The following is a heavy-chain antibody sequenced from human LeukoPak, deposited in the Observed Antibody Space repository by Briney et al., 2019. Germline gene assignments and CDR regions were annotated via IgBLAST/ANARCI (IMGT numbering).Heavy chain of an antibody. D-gene: IGHD3-22*01. CDR2: IYWNDGK. CDR1: GFSLSTSGVG. CDR3: AHSPNYDSTETPFDY. Sequence: SGPTLVNPTQTLTLTCTFSGFSLSTSGVGVGWIRQPPGKALEWLALIYWNDGKRYSPSLKSRLTITKDTSKNQVVLTMTNMDPVDTATYYCAHSPNYDSTETPFDYWGQGTLVTVSS. V-gene: IGHV2-5*01. J-gene: IGHJ4*02.